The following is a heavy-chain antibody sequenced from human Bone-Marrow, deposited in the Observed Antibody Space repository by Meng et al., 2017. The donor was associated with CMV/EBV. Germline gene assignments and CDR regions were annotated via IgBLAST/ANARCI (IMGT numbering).Heavy chain of an antibody. CDR3: ARFFQGYFDY. CDR1: GGSISSYY. CDR2: IYYSGST. J-gene: IGHJ4*02. Sequence: GSLRLSCTVSGGSISSYYWSWIRQPPGKGLEWIGYIYYSGSTNYNPSLKSRVTISVDTSKNQFSLKLSSVTAADTAVYYCARFFQGYFDYWGQGTLVTVSS. D-gene: IGHD3-3*01. V-gene: IGHV4-59*01.